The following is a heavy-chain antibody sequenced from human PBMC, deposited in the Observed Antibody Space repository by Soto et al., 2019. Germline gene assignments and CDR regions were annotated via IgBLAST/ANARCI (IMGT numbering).Heavy chain of an antibody. Sequence: EVQVLESGGGLVQPGGSLSLPCAAPGLTFATLARTWFGKPPGKGLEWVSRIYGGGNGPHYADSVKGRVTISRDNSKNTLYLQMNSLRAEDTAVYYCAKMEGMDPWAYSFDYWGQGTLVTVSS. D-gene: IGHD2-2*03. CDR1: GLTFATLA. CDR3: AKMEGMDPWAYSFDY. V-gene: IGHV3-23*01. CDR2: IYGGGNGP. J-gene: IGHJ4*02.